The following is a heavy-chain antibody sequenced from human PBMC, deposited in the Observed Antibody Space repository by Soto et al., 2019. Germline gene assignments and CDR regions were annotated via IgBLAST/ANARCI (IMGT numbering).Heavy chain of an antibody. CDR3: ARYVNGDYYYYYGMDV. Sequence: GGSLRLSCAASGFTFSSYSMNWVRQAPGKGLEWVSYISSSSTIYYADSVKGRFTISRDNAKNSLYLQMNSLRAEDTAVYYCARYVNGDYYYYYGMDVWGQGTTVTVSS. D-gene: IGHD4-17*01. V-gene: IGHV3-48*04. CDR1: GFTFSSYS. J-gene: IGHJ6*02. CDR2: ISSSSTI.